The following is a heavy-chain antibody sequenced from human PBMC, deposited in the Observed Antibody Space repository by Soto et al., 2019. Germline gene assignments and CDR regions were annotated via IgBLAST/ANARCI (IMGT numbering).Heavy chain of an antibody. V-gene: IGHV1-46*01. Sequence: ASVKVSCKASGYTFTSYYMHWVRQAPGQGLEWMGIINPSGGSTSYAQKFQGRVTMTRDTSTSTVYMELSSLRSEDTAVYYCARDSSDTAMVTSGMDVWGQGTTVTVYS. D-gene: IGHD5-18*01. CDR2: INPSGGST. CDR3: ARDSSDTAMVTSGMDV. CDR1: GYTFTSYY. J-gene: IGHJ6*02.